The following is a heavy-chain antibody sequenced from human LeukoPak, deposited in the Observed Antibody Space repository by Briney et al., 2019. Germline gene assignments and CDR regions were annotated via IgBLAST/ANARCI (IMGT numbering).Heavy chain of an antibody. CDR1: GYTFTGYY. D-gene: IGHD2-8*01. CDR3: ARAIHCTNGVCFSFDY. J-gene: IGHJ4*02. Sequence: ASVKVSCKASGYTFTGYYMHWVRQAPGQGLEWMGRINPNSGGTNYAQKFQGRVTMTRDTSISTAYMELSRLRSDDTAVYYCARAIHCTNGVCFSFDYWGQGTLVTDSS. V-gene: IGHV1-2*06. CDR2: INPNSGGT.